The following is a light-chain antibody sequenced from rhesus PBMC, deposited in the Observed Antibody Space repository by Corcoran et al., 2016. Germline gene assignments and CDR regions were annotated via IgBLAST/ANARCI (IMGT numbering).Light chain of an antibody. CDR1: QDIRTY. V-gene: IGKV1-25*01. CDR2: YAT. J-gene: IGKJ4*01. Sequence: DIQMTQSPSSVSASVGDRVAITCRASQDIRTYLAWYQQKPGKAPRLLVYYATTLQSGVPARFSGSGTGTEFALTISGLQPEDFATYYCQQYTDLVTFGGGTKVEIK. CDR3: QQYTDLVT.